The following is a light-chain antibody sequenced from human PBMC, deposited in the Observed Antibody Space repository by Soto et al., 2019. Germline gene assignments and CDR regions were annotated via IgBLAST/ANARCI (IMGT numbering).Light chain of an antibody. CDR1: QTVNSDS. CDR3: HQFGYSPRT. J-gene: IGKJ1*01. CDR2: ATS. V-gene: IGKV3-20*01. Sequence: EIVLTQSPGTLSLSPGEIATLSCRASQTVNSDSLAWFQQRPGQAPRLLIFATSRRATDIQDRFSGSESGTDFTLAIRRLEPEDFAVYYCHQFGYSPRTFGQGTKVE.